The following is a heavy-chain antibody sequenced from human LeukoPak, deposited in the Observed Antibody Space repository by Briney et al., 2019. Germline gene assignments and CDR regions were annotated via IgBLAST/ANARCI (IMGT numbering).Heavy chain of an antibody. CDR3: ARYRADGGRYDALDV. J-gene: IGHJ3*01. V-gene: IGHV3-48*03. CDR1: GFTFSNYE. CDR2: ITSGGTII. Sequence: GGSLRLSCAASGFTFSNYEMNWVRQAPGKGLEWVSYITSGGTIIYYADSVEGRFTISRDNAKNSLYLQMNSLRAEDTAVYYCARYRADGGRYDALDVWGQGTMVTVSS. D-gene: IGHD3-16*01.